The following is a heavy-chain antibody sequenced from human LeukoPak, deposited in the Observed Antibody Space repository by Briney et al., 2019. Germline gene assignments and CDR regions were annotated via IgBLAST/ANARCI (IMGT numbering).Heavy chain of an antibody. Sequence: GGSLRLSCAASGFTFSNYGMSWVRQAPGKGLEWVSAISGSGDNTYYAASVKGRFTSSRDNSKNTLYLQLNSLRAEDTAVYYCARDRKYYYHMDVWGKGTTVTVS. CDR2: ISGSGDNT. J-gene: IGHJ6*03. D-gene: IGHD1-14*01. V-gene: IGHV3-23*01. CDR3: ARDRKYYYHMDV. CDR1: GFTFSNYG.